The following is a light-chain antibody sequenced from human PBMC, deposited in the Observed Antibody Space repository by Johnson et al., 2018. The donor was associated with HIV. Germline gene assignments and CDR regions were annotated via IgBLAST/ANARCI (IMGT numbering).Light chain of an antibody. V-gene: IGLV1-51*01. Sequence: QLVLTQPPSVSAAPGQKVTISCSGSSSNLVNNSVSLYQQLPGTAPKLLIYDNNRRPSVIPDRFSASKSATSATLNITVLHPGDEADYYCGTWSGRLTNCPFVVGTGTKVTVL. J-gene: IGLJ1*01. CDR2: DNN. CDR3: GTWSGRLTNCPFV. CDR1: SSNLVNNS.